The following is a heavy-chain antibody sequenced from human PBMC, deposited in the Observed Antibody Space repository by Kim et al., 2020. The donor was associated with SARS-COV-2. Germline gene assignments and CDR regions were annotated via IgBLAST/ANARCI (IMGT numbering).Heavy chain of an antibody. Sequence: DAVKGRLTISRDTSNNIVWLQMNSLRVEDTAVYYCAKDPKSGTFYPDAFDIWGQGTVVTVS. V-gene: IGHV3-23*01. J-gene: IGHJ3*02. CDR3: AKDPKSGTFYPDAFDI. D-gene: IGHD3-10*01.